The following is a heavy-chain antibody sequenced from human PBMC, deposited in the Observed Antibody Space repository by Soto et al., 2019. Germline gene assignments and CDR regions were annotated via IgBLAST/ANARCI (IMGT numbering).Heavy chain of an antibody. CDR2: IYYSGST. D-gene: IGHD3-3*01. CDR1: GGSISSYY. CDR3: ARSPADFWSGYYATYFDY. V-gene: IGHV4-59*01. Sequence: SETLSLTCTVSGGSISSYYWSWIRQPPGKGLEWIGYIYYSGSTNYNPSLKSRVTISVDTSKNQFSLKLSSVTAADTAVYYCARSPADFWSGYYATYFDYWGQGTLVTVSS. J-gene: IGHJ4*02.